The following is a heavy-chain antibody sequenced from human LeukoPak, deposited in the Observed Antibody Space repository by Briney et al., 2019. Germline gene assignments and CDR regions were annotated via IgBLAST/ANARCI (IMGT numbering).Heavy chain of an antibody. Sequence: PGGSLRLSCAASGFTFSSYEMNWVRQAPGKGLEWVSYISSSGSTIYYADSVKGRFTISRDNAKNSLYLQMNSLRAEDTAVYYCARAYGSGSYYYMDVWGKGTTVTISS. D-gene: IGHD3-10*01. V-gene: IGHV3-48*03. CDR3: ARAYGSGSYYYMDV. J-gene: IGHJ6*03. CDR2: ISSSGSTI. CDR1: GFTFSSYE.